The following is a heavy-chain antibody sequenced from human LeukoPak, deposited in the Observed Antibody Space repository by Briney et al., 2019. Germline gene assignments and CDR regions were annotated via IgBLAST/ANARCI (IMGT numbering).Heavy chain of an antibody. Sequence: ASVKVSCKASGYTFTSYAMHWVRQAPGQRLEWMGWINAGNGNTKYAQKLQGRVTMTTDTSTSTAYMELRSLRSDDTAVYYCARDPRYSLWGQGTLVTVSS. D-gene: IGHD5-12*01. V-gene: IGHV1-3*01. J-gene: IGHJ4*02. CDR1: GYTFTSYA. CDR3: ARDPRYSL. CDR2: INAGNGNT.